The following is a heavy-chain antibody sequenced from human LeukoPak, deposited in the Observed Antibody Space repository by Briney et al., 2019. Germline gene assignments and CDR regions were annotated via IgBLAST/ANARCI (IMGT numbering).Heavy chain of an antibody. Sequence: GRSLRLSCAASGFTFDDYATHWVRQAPGKGLEWVSGISWNSGSIGYADSVKGRFTISRDNAKNSLYLQMNSLRAEDMALYYCAKSSSSWYVGNWFDPWGQGTLVTVSS. CDR2: ISWNSGSI. J-gene: IGHJ5*02. D-gene: IGHD6-13*01. CDR3: AKSSSSWYVGNWFDP. CDR1: GFTFDDYA. V-gene: IGHV3-9*03.